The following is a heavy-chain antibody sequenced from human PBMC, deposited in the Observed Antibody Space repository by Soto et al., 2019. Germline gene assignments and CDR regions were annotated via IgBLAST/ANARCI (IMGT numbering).Heavy chain of an antibody. J-gene: IGHJ4*02. D-gene: IGHD3-16*02. CDR1: GGSISSGDYY. V-gene: IGHV4-30-4*01. Sequence: PSETLSLTSTVSGGSISSGDYYWSWIRQPPGKGLEWIGYIYYSGSTYYNPSLKSRVTISVDTSKNQFSLKLSSVTAADTAVYYCAREWDYDYVWGSYRYGGPFDYWGQGTLVTVSS. CDR3: AREWDYDYVWGSYRYGGPFDY. CDR2: IYYSGST.